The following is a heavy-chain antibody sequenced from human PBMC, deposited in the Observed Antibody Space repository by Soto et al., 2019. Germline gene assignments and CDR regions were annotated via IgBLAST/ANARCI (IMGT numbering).Heavy chain of an antibody. D-gene: IGHD5-18*01. CDR2: MNPNSGNT. Sequence: GASVKVSCKASGYTFTSYDINWVRQDTGQGLEWMGWMNPNSGNTGYAQKFQGRVTMTRNTSISTAYMELSSLRSEDTAVYYCARGLLSGGVSGYSYGYNGVDAFDIWGQGTMVTVSS. V-gene: IGHV1-8*01. CDR3: ARGLLSGGVSGYSYGYNGVDAFDI. J-gene: IGHJ3*02. CDR1: GYTFTSYD.